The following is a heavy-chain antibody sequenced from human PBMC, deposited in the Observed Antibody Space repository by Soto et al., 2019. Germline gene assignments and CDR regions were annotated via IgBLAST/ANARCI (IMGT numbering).Heavy chain of an antibody. D-gene: IGHD3-3*01. V-gene: IGHV1-18*01. J-gene: IGHJ6*02. Sequence: GASVKVSCKASGYTFTSYGISWVRQAPGQGLEWMGWISAYNGNTNYAQKLQGRVTMTTDTSTSTAYMELRSLRSDDTAVYYCARGPRGDYDFWSGYRNYYYYGMDVWGQGTTVTVSS. CDR3: ARGPRGDYDFWSGYRNYYYYGMDV. CDR1: GYTFTSYG. CDR2: ISAYNGNT.